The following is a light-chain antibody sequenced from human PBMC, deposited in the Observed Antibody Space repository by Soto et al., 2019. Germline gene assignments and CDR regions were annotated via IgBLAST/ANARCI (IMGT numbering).Light chain of an antibody. J-gene: IGKJ2*01. CDR3: QQYGTSPPLYT. Sequence: EIVLTQSPGTLSLSPGERATLSCRASQSVSSSCLAWYQQKPGQAPRLLIYGATSRATGVPDRFSGSGSGTDFTLTISRLEPEDFAVYYCQQYGTSPPLYTFGQGTKLDIK. CDR1: QSVSSSC. V-gene: IGKV3-20*01. CDR2: GAT.